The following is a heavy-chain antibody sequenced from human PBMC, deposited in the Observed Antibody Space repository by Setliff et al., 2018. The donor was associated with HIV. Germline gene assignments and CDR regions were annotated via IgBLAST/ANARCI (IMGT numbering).Heavy chain of an antibody. J-gene: IGHJ6*03. V-gene: IGHV3-15*01. CDR2: MKSKTDGGST. Sequence: GGSLRLSCAASGFTFSTAWMNWVRQTPGRGLEWVGRMKSKTDGGSTDYAPPVKDRFIISRDDSKETLYLQMNGLKTEDTAVYYCATYTNYHYYYYYMNVWGKGTTVTVSS. CDR3: ATYTNYHYYYYYMNV. CDR1: GFTFSTAW. D-gene: IGHD4-4*01.